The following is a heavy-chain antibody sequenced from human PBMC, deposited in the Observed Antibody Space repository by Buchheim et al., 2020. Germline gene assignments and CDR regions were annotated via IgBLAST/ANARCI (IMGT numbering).Heavy chain of an antibody. Sequence: QLQLQESGSGLVKPSRTLSLTCVVSGGSISSDKYSWSWIRQPPGKGLEWIGYIYHNVSTYYKPSLKSRVTISVDRSKNQVSLKLKSVTAADTAVYYCAKAEEMQVYWYFDLWGRGTL. CDR1: GGSISSDKYS. J-gene: IGHJ2*01. CDR2: IYHNVST. V-gene: IGHV4-30-2*01. CDR3: AKAEEMQVYWYFDL.